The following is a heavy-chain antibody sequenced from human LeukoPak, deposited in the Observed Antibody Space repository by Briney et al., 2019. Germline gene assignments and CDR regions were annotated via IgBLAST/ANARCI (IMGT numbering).Heavy chain of an antibody. CDR1: GFTLSTYW. CDR3: ARGQWLVSHWYFDL. D-gene: IGHD6-19*01. V-gene: IGHV3-74*01. J-gene: IGHJ2*01. CDR2: INSDGSST. Sequence: GGSLRLSCAASGFTLSTYWMHWVRQAPGKGLVWVARINSDGSSTNYADSVKGRFTISRDNAKNTLYLQMDSLRAEDTAVYYCARGQWLVSHWYFDLWGRGTLVTVSS.